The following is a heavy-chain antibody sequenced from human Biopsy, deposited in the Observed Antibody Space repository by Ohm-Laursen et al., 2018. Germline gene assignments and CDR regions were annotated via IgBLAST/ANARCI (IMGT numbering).Heavy chain of an antibody. J-gene: IGHJ6*02. CDR1: GGSISSYY. D-gene: IGHD7-27*01. CDR3: ARLWGGYHFHGMDV. Sequence: TLSLTCTVSGGSISSYYWSWIRQPPGKGLECIGYIYYSGSTNYNPSLKSRVTISADTSKNQFSLKLSSVTAADTAVYYCARLWGGYHFHGMDVWGQGTTVTVSS. V-gene: IGHV4-59*08. CDR2: IYYSGST.